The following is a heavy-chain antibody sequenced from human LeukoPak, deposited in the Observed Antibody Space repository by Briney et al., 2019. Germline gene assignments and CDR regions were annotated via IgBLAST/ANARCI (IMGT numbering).Heavy chain of an antibody. CDR3: ARADFWSGPYAFDI. D-gene: IGHD3-3*01. CDR2: INHSGST. Sequence: PSETLSLTCAVYGGSFSGYYWSWIRQPPGKGLEWIGEINHSGSTNYNPSLKSRVTISVDTSKKQFSLKLNSVTAADTAVYYCARADFWSGPYAFDIWGQGTMVTVSS. V-gene: IGHV4-34*01. CDR1: GGSFSGYY. J-gene: IGHJ3*02.